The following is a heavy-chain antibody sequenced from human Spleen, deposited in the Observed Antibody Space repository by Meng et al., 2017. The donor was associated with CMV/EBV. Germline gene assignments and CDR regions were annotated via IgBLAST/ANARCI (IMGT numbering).Heavy chain of an antibody. J-gene: IGHJ3*01. CDR3: AGRGPYGRALDV. V-gene: IGHV1-69*02. CDR2: IIPYLGEP. Sequence: SCKSSGGTSTPSTFNWVRQAPGRGLEWMGGIIPYLGEPNYAQTFQGRVTITADRSTTAYMELNSLRSEDTAVYYCAGRGPYGRALDVWGQGTMVTVSS. D-gene: IGHD3-10*01. CDR1: GGTSTPST.